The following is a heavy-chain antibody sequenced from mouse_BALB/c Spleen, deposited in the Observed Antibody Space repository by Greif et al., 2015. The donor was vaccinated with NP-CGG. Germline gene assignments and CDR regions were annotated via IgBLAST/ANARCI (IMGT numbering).Heavy chain of an antibody. CDR1: GYSITSDYA. CDR2: VSYSGST. CDR3: ASYDYDEAWFAY. Sequence: EVQLQESGPGPVRPSQSLSLTCTVTGYSITSDYAWNWIRQFPGNKLEWMGYVSYSGSTSYNPSLKSRISITRGTSKNQFFLQLNSVTTEDTATYYCASYDYDEAWFAYWGQGTLVTVSA. D-gene: IGHD2-4*01. V-gene: IGHV3-2*02. J-gene: IGHJ3*01.